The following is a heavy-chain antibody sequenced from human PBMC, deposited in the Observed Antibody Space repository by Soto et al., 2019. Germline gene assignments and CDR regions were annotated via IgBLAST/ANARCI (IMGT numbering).Heavy chain of an antibody. D-gene: IGHD2-15*01. CDR1: GGSISSGDYY. V-gene: IGHV4-30-4*01. CDR3: ARGARSGVSPGGAFDI. Sequence: PSETLSLTCTVSGGSISSGDYYWSWIRQPPGKGLEWIGYIYYSGSTYYNPSLKSRVTISVDTSKNQFSLKLSSVTAADTAVYYCARGARSGVSPGGAFDIWGQGTMVTVSS. J-gene: IGHJ3*02. CDR2: IYYSGST.